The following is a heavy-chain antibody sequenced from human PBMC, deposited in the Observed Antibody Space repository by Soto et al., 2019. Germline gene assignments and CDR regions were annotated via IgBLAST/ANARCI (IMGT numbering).Heavy chain of an antibody. D-gene: IGHD1-26*01. V-gene: IGHV1-69*12. J-gene: IGHJ3*02. Sequence: QVQLVQSGAEVKKPGSSVKVSCKASGGTFSSYAISWVRQAPGQGLEWLGGIIPIFGTANYAQKFQGGVTITADESTSTAYMELSSLRSEDTAVYYCARGDSGSYYPSLDAFEIWGQGTMVTVSS. CDR2: IIPIFGTA. CDR1: GGTFSSYA. CDR3: ARGDSGSYYPSLDAFEI.